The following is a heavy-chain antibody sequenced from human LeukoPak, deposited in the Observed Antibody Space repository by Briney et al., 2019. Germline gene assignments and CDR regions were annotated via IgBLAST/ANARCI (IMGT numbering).Heavy chain of an antibody. CDR3: VIFIMGTSTTDY. Sequence: SETLSLTCSVSGGSIRSNYWSWIRQPPGKGLEWIGYIYHSGNTNYNPSLKSRVTISLDTSKNQFSLNLSSVTDTAVYYCVIFIMGTSTTDYWGQGTLVTVSS. J-gene: IGHJ4*02. V-gene: IGHV4-59*01. CDR1: GGSIRSNY. D-gene: IGHD1-26*01. CDR2: IYHSGNT.